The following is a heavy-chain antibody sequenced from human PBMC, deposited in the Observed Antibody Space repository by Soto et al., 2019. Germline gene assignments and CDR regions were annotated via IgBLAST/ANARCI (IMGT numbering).Heavy chain of an antibody. Sequence: ASVKVSCKASGYTFTSYGISWVRQAPGQGLEWMGWISAYNGNTNYAQKLQGRVTMTTDTSTSTAYMELRSLRSDDTAVYYCARAKGTCSSTSCCPYYYYGMDVWGQGTTVTVSS. CDR1: GYTFTSYG. CDR2: ISAYNGNT. J-gene: IGHJ6*02. D-gene: IGHD2-2*01. CDR3: ARAKGTCSSTSCCPYYYYGMDV. V-gene: IGHV1-18*04.